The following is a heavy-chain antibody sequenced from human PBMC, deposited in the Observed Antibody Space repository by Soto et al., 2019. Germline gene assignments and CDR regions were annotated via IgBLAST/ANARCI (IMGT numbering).Heavy chain of an antibody. D-gene: IGHD4-17*01. CDR1: GFTFSSYA. Sequence: GGSLRLSCAASGFTFSSYAMHWVRQAPGKGLEWVAVISYDGSNKYYADSAKGRFTISRDNSKNTLYLQMNSLRAEDTAVYYCAREGPTVTLGLDAFDIWGQGTMVTVSS. CDR3: AREGPTVTLGLDAFDI. J-gene: IGHJ3*02. CDR2: ISYDGSNK. V-gene: IGHV3-30-3*01.